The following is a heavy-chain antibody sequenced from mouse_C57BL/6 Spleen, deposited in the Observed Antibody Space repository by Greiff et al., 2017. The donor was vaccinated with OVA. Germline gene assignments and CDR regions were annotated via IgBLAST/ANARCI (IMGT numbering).Heavy chain of an antibody. J-gene: IGHJ1*03. CDR2: IYPGDGDT. D-gene: IGHD2-5*01. Sequence: QVQLKESGPELVKPGASVKISCKASGYAFSSSWMNWVKQRPGKGLEWIGRIYPGDGDTNYNGKFKGKATLTADKSSSTAYMQLSSLTSEDSAVYFCARSHSNWYFDVWGTGTTVTVSS. CDR3: ARSHSNWYFDV. V-gene: IGHV1-82*01. CDR1: GYAFSSSW.